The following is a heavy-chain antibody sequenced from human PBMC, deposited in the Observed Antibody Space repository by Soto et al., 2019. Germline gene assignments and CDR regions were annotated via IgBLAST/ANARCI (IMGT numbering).Heavy chain of an antibody. D-gene: IGHD3-22*01. J-gene: IGHJ4*02. CDR2: ISGSGGST. CDR1: GFTFSSYA. V-gene: IGHV3-23*01. Sequence: GGSLRLSCAASGFTFSSYAMSWVRQAPGKGLEGVSAISGSGGSTYYADSVKGRFAISRDNSKNTLYLQMNSLRAEDTAVYYCAKDGTRNYYSNSSGYPSPFDFWGQGTLVTVSS. CDR3: AKDGTRNYYSNSSGYPSPFDF.